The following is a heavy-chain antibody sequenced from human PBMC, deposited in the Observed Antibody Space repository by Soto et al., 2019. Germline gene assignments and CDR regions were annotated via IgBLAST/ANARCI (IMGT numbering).Heavy chain of an antibody. CDR1: GYSFTNSW. CDR3: ASRRSSGFDAFDI. CDR2: IYPGDSDT. J-gene: IGHJ3*02. D-gene: IGHD3-22*01. Sequence: PGESLKISCKASGYSFTNSWIGWVRQMPGKGLEWMGIIYPGDSDTRYSPSFQGQVTISADKSISTAYLQWSSLKASDTAMYYCASRRSSGFDAFDIWGQGTMVTVSS. V-gene: IGHV5-51*01.